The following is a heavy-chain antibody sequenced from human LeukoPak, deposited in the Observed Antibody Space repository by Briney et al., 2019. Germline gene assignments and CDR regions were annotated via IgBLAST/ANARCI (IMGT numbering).Heavy chain of an antibody. Sequence: GGSLRLSCTASGFTFGDYAMSWVRQAPGKGLEWVGFIRSKAYGGTTEYAASVKGRFTISRDDSKSIAYLQMNSLKTEDTAVXXCTXDPMWELWFDYWGQGTLVTVSS. CDR1: GFTFGDYA. CDR2: IRSKAYGGTT. V-gene: IGHV3-49*04. D-gene: IGHD1-26*01. J-gene: IGHJ4*02. CDR3: TXDPMWELWFDY.